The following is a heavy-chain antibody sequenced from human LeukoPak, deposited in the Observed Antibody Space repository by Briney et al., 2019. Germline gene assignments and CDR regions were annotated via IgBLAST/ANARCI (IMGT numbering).Heavy chain of an antibody. CDR3: AGRRGEGYTYGRYYFDY. D-gene: IGHD5-18*01. J-gene: IGHJ4*02. V-gene: IGHV1-2*02. Sequence: ASVKVSCKASGYTFTGYYIHWVRQAPGQGLEWMGWINPNSGGTNYAQKFQGRVTMNRDTSISTAYMEMSRRRSDDTAVYYCAGRRGEGYTYGRYYFDYWGQGTLVTVSS. CDR1: GYTFTGYY. CDR2: INPNSGGT.